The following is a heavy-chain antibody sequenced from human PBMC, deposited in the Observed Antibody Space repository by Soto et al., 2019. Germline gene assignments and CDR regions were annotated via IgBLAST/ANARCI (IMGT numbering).Heavy chain of an antibody. CDR1: GDSGSSGSYY. J-gene: IGHJ6*02. CDR3: ARDRQDHYYYYGLDV. Sequence: QVQLQESGPGLVKPSETLSLTCTVSGDSGSSGSYYWSWIRQPPGKGLEWIGHINYRGSTNYNPFLKSRVTISEYTSKNQFSLKLNSVTAADTAVYYCARDRQDHYYYYGLDVWGQGTTVTVSS. CDR2: INYRGST. V-gene: IGHV4-61*01.